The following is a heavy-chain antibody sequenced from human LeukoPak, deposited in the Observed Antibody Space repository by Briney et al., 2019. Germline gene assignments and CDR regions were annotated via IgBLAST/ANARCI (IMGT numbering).Heavy chain of an antibody. Sequence: PGGSLRLSCAASGFTVSSNYMSWVRQAPGKGLEWVSAISGSGGSTYYADSVKGRFTISRDNSKNTLYLQMNSLRAEDTAVYYCAKNPIGVAARFGAYYFDYWGQGTLVTVSS. D-gene: IGHD6-6*01. CDR1: GFTVSSNY. V-gene: IGHV3-23*01. J-gene: IGHJ4*02. CDR3: AKNPIGVAARFGAYYFDY. CDR2: ISGSGGST.